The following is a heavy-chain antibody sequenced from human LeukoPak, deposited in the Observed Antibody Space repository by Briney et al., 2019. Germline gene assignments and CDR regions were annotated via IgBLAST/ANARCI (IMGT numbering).Heavy chain of an antibody. Sequence: ASVKVSCKASGCTFTSYAMNWVRQAPGQGLEWMGWINTNTGNPTYAQGFTGRFVFSLDTSVSTAYLQISSLKAEDTAVYYCARDYGTMVRGVSLPYYYYMDVWGKGTTVTISS. J-gene: IGHJ6*03. CDR2: INTNTGNP. D-gene: IGHD3-10*01. CDR1: GCTFTSYA. V-gene: IGHV7-4-1*02. CDR3: ARDYGTMVRGVSLPYYYYMDV.